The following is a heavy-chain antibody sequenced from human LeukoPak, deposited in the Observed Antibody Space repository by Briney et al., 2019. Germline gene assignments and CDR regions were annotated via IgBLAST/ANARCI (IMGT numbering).Heavy chain of an antibody. CDR1: GGSISSHY. CDR2: IYYSGST. V-gene: IGHV4-59*11. CDR3: ARVGGYSGYEPPSGYNWFDP. J-gene: IGHJ5*02. Sequence: PSETLSLTCTVSGGSISSHYWSWIRQPPGKGLEWIGYIYYSGSTNYNPSLKSRVTISVDTSKNQFSLKLSSVTAADTAVYYCARVGGYSGYEPPSGYNWFDPWGQGTLVTVSS. D-gene: IGHD5-12*01.